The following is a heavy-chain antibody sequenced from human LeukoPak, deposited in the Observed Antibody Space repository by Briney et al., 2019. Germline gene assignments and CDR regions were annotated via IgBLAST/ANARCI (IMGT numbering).Heavy chain of an antibody. CDR2: IIPILGIA. Sequence: ASVTVSFKASGGTFISYAISWVRQAPGQGREWMGRIIPILGIANYAQKFQGRVTITADKSTSTAYMELSSLRSEDTAVHYCARSPRTMVRGVPYSDYWGQGTLVTVSS. J-gene: IGHJ4*02. V-gene: IGHV1-69*04. D-gene: IGHD3-10*01. CDR1: GGTFISYA. CDR3: ARSPRTMVRGVPYSDY.